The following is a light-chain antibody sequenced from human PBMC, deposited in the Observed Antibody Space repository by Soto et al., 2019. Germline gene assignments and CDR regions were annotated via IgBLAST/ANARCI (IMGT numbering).Light chain of an antibody. Sequence: EIVLTQSPGTLSLSPGERATLSCRASPSVSSSYLAWYQQKPGQAPRLLNYGASSRATGIPDRFSGSGSWTDFTLGISRLVPEDFAVYDCQEYGSSPYTFGQRTKVEIK. V-gene: IGKV3-20*01. CDR3: QEYGSSPYT. J-gene: IGKJ2*01. CDR1: PSVSSSY. CDR2: GAS.